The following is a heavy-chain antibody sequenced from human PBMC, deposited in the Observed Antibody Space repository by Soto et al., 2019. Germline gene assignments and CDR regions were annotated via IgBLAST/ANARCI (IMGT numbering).Heavy chain of an antibody. J-gene: IGHJ6*02. CDR2: IYYSGNT. Sequence: PSETLSLTCTVSGASLRSGSYFWSWIRQPPGKGLEWIGYIYYSGNTNYNPSLKSRVTISVDTSKNQFSLKLSSVTAADTAVYYCATGRISRGLDVWGQGTTVTVAS. V-gene: IGHV4-61*01. CDR1: GASLRSGSYF. CDR3: ATGRISRGLDV.